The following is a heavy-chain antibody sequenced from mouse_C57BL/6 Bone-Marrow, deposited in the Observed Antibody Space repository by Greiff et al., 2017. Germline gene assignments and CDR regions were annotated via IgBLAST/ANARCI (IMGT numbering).Heavy chain of an antibody. V-gene: IGHV1-53*01. Sequence: QVQLQQPGTELVKPGASVKLSCKASGYTFTSYWMHWVKQRPGQGLAWIGNINPSNGGTNYNEKFKSKATLTVAKSSSTAYMQLSSLTSEDSAVYYCARRGSSGYVLDYWGQGTTLTVSS. CDR3: ARRGSSGYVLDY. CDR1: GYTFTSYW. CDR2: INPSNGGT. D-gene: IGHD3-2*02. J-gene: IGHJ2*01.